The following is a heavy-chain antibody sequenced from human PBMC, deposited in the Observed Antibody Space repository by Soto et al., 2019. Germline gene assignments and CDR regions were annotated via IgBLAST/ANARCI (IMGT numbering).Heavy chain of an antibody. CDR3: ARAADFWSGYYPNDAFDI. Sequence: GGSLRLSCAASGFTFSTYAMSWVRQAPGKGLEWVSPISATGGSTYYADSVKGRFTISRDNSKNTLYLQMNSLRVEDTAVYYCARAADFWSGYYPNDAFDIWGQGTMVTVSS. J-gene: IGHJ3*02. D-gene: IGHD3-3*01. CDR2: ISATGGST. CDR1: GFTFSTYA. V-gene: IGHV3-23*01.